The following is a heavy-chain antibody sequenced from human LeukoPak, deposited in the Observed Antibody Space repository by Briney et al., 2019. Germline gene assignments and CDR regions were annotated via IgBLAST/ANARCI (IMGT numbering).Heavy chain of an antibody. V-gene: IGHV4-38-2*02. CDR3: AGITGTTDLGGGY. D-gene: IGHD1-7*01. Sequence: PSETLSLTCTVSGYSISSGYYWGWIRQPPGKGLEWIGSIYHSGSTYYNPSLKSRVTISVDTSKNQFSLKLSSVTAADTAVYYCAGITGTTDLGGGYWGQGTLVTVSS. J-gene: IGHJ4*02. CDR2: IYHSGST. CDR1: GYSISSGYY.